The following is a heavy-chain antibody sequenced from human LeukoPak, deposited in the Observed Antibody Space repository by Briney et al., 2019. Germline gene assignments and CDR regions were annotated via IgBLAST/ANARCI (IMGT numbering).Heavy chain of an antibody. Sequence: GGSLRLSCAASGFTFSSYSMNWVRQAPGKGLEWVSSISSSSSYIYYADSVKGRFTISRDSSKNTLYLQMNSLRAEDTAVYYCAKGMLYCSSTSCYLPFDYWGQGTLVTVSS. CDR3: AKGMLYCSSTSCYLPFDY. CDR2: ISSSSSYI. D-gene: IGHD2-2*01. CDR1: GFTFSSYS. V-gene: IGHV3-21*04. J-gene: IGHJ4*02.